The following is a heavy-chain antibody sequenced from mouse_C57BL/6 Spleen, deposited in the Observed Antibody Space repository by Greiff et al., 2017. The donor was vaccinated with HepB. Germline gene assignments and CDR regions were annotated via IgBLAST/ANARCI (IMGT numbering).Heavy chain of an antibody. CDR3: ARHNKDSSGYVAY. V-gene: IGHV5-6*01. Sequence: EVKLVESGGDLVKPGGSLKLSCAASGFTFSSYGMSWVRQTPDKRLEWVATISSGGSYTYYPDSVKGRFTISRDNAKNTLYLQMSSLKSEDTAMYYCARHNKDSSGYVAYWGQGTLVTVSA. CDR1: GFTFSSYG. J-gene: IGHJ3*01. CDR2: ISSGGSYT. D-gene: IGHD3-2*02.